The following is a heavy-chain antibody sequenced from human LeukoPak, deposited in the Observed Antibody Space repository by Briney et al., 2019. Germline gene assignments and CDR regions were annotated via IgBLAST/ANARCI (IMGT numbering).Heavy chain of an antibody. V-gene: IGHV1-69*13. CDR2: IIPIFGTA. D-gene: IGHD3-9*01. Sequence: SVKVSCKASGGTFSSYAISWVRQAPGQGLEWIGGIIPIFGTANYAQKFQGRVTITADESTSTAYMELSSLRSEDTAVYYCARDAGILTGYFFGMDVWGKGTTVTVSS. J-gene: IGHJ6*04. CDR3: ARDAGILTGYFFGMDV. CDR1: GGTFSSYA.